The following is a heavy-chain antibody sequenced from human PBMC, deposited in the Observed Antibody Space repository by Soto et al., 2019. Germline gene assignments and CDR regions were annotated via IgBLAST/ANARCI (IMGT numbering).Heavy chain of an antibody. V-gene: IGHV4-31*03. CDR1: GGSISRGGYY. CDR2: LYYTGRT. Sequence: QVQLQESGPGLVKPSQTLSLTCSVSGGSISRGGYYWSWIRQHPGKGLEWIGYLYYTGRTSYNPSLKSRLTLSVDTSKNQFSLKLSSVTAADTAVYYCASFRGWPTYYCDYWGQGTLVTVSS. CDR3: ASFRGWPTYYCDY. D-gene: IGHD3-10*01. J-gene: IGHJ4*02.